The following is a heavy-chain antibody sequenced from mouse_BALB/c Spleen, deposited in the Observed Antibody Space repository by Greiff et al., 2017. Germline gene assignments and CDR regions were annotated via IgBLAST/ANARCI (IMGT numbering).Heavy chain of an antibody. CDR3: TNYYGKGAMDY. J-gene: IGHJ4*01. D-gene: IGHD1-1*01. CDR2: IDPETGGT. CDR1: GYTFNDYD. V-gene: IGHV1-15*01. Sequence: VQLQESGAELVRPGASVTLSCKASGYTFNDYDMHWVKQTPVHGLEWIGAIDPETGGTAYNQKFKGKATLTADKSSSTAYMELRSLTSEDSAVYYCTNYYGKGAMDYWGQGTSVTVSS.